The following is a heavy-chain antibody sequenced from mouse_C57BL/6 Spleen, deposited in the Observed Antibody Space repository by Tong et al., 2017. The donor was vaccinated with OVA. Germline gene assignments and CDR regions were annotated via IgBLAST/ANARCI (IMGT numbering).Heavy chain of an antibody. CDR3: ARTDDYDGFDY. D-gene: IGHD2-4*01. CDR1: GFTFSSYA. V-gene: IGHV5-4*01. CDR2: ISDGGSYT. Sequence: EVQLQESGGGLVKPGGSLKLSCAASGFTFSSYAMSWVRQTPEKRLEWVATISDGGSYTYYPDNVKGRFTISRDNAKNNLYLQMSHLKSEDTAMYYCARTDDYDGFDYWGQGTTLTVSS. J-gene: IGHJ2*01.